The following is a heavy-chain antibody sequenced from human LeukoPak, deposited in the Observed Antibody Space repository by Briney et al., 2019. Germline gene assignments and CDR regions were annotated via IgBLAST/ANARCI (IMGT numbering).Heavy chain of an antibody. CDR2: ISYDGSNK. Sequence: GRSLRLSCAASGFTFSSYAMHWVRQAPGKGLEWVAVISYDGSNKYYADSVKGRFTISRDNFKNTLYLQMNSLRAEDTAVYYCARAPYGSGYFDYWGQGTLVTVSS. J-gene: IGHJ4*02. D-gene: IGHD3-10*01. V-gene: IGHV3-30*01. CDR3: ARAPYGSGYFDY. CDR1: GFTFSSYA.